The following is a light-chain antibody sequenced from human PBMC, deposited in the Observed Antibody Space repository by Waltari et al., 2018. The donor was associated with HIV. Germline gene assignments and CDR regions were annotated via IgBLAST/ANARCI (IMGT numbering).Light chain of an antibody. CDR2: RNR. J-gene: IGLJ3*02. Sequence: QHALTQPHSKSGTPGQTVTIPGAGSSSNIGDNYVCWYQQLPGTAPKLLIYRNRQRPSGVRDRFSGSKSGTSASLAINDLRSEDEAEYYCAAWDDSLIGWVFGGGTNLTVL. V-gene: IGLV1-47*01. CDR3: AAWDDSLIGWV. CDR1: SSNIGDNY.